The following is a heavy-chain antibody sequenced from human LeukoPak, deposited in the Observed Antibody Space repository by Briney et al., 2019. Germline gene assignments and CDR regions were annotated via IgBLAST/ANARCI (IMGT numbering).Heavy chain of an antibody. V-gene: IGHV1-46*01. J-gene: IGHJ4*02. CDR3: ARDRYSISSLYDF. CDR1: GYTFTSYY. CDR2: INPSGGST. D-gene: IGHD6-6*01. Sequence: ASVKVSCKASGYTFTSYYIHWVRQAPGQGLEWMGIINPSGGSTTYAQKFQGRVTITRDTPTSTVYMVLSSLRSEDTAVCYCARDRYSISSLYDFWGQGTLVTVSS.